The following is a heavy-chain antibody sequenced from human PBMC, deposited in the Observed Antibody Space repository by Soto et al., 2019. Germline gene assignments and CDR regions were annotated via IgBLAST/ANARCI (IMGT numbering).Heavy chain of an antibody. CDR3: ARDRVAVAGTSDHDAFDI. V-gene: IGHV1-3*01. D-gene: IGHD6-19*01. J-gene: IGHJ3*02. CDR1: GYTFTSYA. CDR2: INAGNGNT. Sequence: GASVKVSCKASGYTFTSYAMHWVRQAPGQRLEWMGWINAGNGNTKYSQKFQGRVTITRDTSASTAYMELSSLRSEDTAVYYWARDRVAVAGTSDHDAFDIWGQGTMVTVSS.